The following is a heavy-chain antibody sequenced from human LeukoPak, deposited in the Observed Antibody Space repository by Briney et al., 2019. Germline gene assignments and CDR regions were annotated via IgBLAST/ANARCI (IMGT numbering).Heavy chain of an antibody. V-gene: IGHV4-59*08. CDR3: ARRRGWKQQLVYFDY. J-gene: IGHJ4*02. CDR2: LFHSGTR. CDR1: GGSITSYY. D-gene: IGHD6-13*01. Sequence: SETLSLSCTVSGGSITSYYWSWIRQPPGKGLEWIGYLFHSGTRRYNPSLKSRVTISADTTNNQIFLTLNSATAADTAVYYCARRRGWKQQLVYFDYWGQGTLATVSS.